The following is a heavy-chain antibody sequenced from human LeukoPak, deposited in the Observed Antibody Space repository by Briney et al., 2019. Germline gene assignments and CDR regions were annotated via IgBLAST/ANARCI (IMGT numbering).Heavy chain of an antibody. CDR2: IYPGDSDT. J-gene: IGHJ4*02. D-gene: IGHD3-22*01. CDR1: GYSFTSYW. Sequence: GESLKISCKGSGYSFTSYWIGWVRQMPGKGLEWMGIIYPGDSDTRYSPSFQGQVTISADKSISTAYLQWSSLQVSDTAMYYCARHIDHYYDSSGYYWFDYWGQGTLVTFSS. V-gene: IGHV5-51*01. CDR3: ARHIDHYYDSSGYYWFDY.